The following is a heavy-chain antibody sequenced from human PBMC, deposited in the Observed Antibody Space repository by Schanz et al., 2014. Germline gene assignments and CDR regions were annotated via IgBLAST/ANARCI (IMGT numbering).Heavy chain of an antibody. D-gene: IGHD3-10*01. CDR2: ISYDGSSK. V-gene: IGHV3-33*01. J-gene: IGHJ3*02. Sequence: VQLLESGGGLVRPGGSLRLSCAASGFTFRSYGMHWVRQAPGKGLEWVSLISYDGSSKNHADSVQGRFTISRDNSKNALYLQMDSLRAEDTAVYYCARGSITMVRGGDVGAFDIWGQGTMVTVSS. CDR1: GFTFRSYG. CDR3: ARGSITMVRGGDVGAFDI.